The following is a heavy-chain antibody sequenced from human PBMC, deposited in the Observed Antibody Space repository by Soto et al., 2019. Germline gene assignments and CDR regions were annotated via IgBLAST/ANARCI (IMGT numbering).Heavy chain of an antibody. J-gene: IGHJ6*03. D-gene: IGHD3-10*01. CDR1: GFTFSSYA. CDR2: ISGSGGST. CDR3: ARQPLLLWFGELLSEYYYYYMDV. V-gene: IGHV3-23*01. Sequence: GGSLRLSCAASGFTFSSYAMSWVRQAPGKGLEWVSAISGSGGSTYYADSVKGRFTISRDNSKNTLYLQMNSLRAEDTAVYYCARQPLLLWFGELLSEYYYYYMDVWGKGTTVTVSS.